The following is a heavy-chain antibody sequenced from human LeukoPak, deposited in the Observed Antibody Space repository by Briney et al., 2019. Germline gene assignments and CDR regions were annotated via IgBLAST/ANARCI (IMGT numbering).Heavy chain of an antibody. D-gene: IGHD6-19*01. Sequence: GGSLRLSCAASGFTFSRYGMSWVRQAPGKGLEWVSGINWNGGSTGYADSVKGRFTISRDNAKNSLYLQMNSLRAEDTALYYCARDPVSSGWYSGPYYYYYYMDVWGKGTTVTVSS. CDR2: INWNGGST. CDR1: GFTFSRYG. J-gene: IGHJ6*03. CDR3: ARDPVSSGWYSGPYYYYYYMDV. V-gene: IGHV3-20*04.